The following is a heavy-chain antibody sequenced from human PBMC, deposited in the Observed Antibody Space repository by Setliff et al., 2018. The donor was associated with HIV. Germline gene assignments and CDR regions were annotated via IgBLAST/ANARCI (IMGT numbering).Heavy chain of an antibody. CDR3: ARDDYANTDLDY. J-gene: IGHJ4*02. V-gene: IGHV7-4-1*02. CDR2: INTNTGNP. D-gene: IGHD4-17*01. Sequence: ASVKVSCKASGYTFTSHAMSWVRQAPGQGLEWMGWINTNTGNPTFAQGFTGRLVFSMDTSVSTAYLQITSLKPEDTAVYFCARDDYANTDLDYWGPGTLVTVSS. CDR1: GYTFTSHA.